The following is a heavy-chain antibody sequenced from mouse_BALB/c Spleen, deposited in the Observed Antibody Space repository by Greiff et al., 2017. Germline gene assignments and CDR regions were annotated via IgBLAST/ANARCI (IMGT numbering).Heavy chain of an antibody. CDR1: GYTFTSYY. J-gene: IGHJ4*01. CDR2: INPSNGGT. CDR3: TGSYYRYDGYAMDY. V-gene: IGHV1S81*02. Sequence: QVQLQQSGAGLVKPGASVKLSCKASGYTFTSYYMYWVKQRPGQGLEWIGEINPSNGGTNFNEKFKSKATLTVDKSSSTAYMQLSSLTSEDSAVYYCTGSYYRYDGYAMDYWGQGTSVTVSS. D-gene: IGHD2-14*01.